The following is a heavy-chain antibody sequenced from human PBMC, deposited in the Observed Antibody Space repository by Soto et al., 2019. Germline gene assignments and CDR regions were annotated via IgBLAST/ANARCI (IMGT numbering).Heavy chain of an antibody. CDR1: GGSISSYY. Sequence: SETLSLTCTVSGGSISSYYWSWIRQPPGKGLEWIGYIYYSGSTNYNPSLKSRVTISVDTSKNQFSLKLSSVTAADTAVYYCARVGPYGSGSYYPGTFDYWGQGTLVTVSS. CDR3: ARVGPYGSGSYYPGTFDY. V-gene: IGHV4-59*01. J-gene: IGHJ4*02. CDR2: IYYSGST. D-gene: IGHD3-10*01.